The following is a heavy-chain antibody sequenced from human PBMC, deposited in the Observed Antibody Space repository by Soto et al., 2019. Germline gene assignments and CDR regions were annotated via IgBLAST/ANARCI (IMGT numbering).Heavy chain of an antibody. V-gene: IGHV4-59*01. D-gene: IGHD3-16*02. J-gene: IGHJ4*02. Sequence: PSETLSLTCTVSGGSISSYYWSWIRQPPGKGLEWIGYIYYSGSTNYNPSLKSRVTISVDTSKNQFSLKLSSVTAADTAVYYCARTYDYVWGSYRYNQYYFDYWGQGTLVTVSS. CDR1: GGSISSYY. CDR3: ARTYDYVWGSYRYNQYYFDY. CDR2: IYYSGST.